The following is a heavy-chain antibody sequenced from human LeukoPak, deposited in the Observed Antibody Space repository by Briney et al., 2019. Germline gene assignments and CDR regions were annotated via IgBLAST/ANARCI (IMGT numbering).Heavy chain of an antibody. V-gene: IGHV4-4*07. J-gene: IGHJ4*02. CDR2: MYTSGST. CDR3: ARQYYYDSGPDY. D-gene: IGHD3-22*01. Sequence: SETLSLTCTVSGGSISSYYWTWIRQSAGKGLEWIGRMYTSGSTKYSPSFESRVTMSGDASKNQFSLKLSSVTAADTAVYYCARQYYYDSGPDYWGQGTLVTVSS. CDR1: GGSISSYY.